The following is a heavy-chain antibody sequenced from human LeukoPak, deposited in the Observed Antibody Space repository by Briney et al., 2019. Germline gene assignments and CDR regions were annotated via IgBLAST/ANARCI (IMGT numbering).Heavy chain of an antibody. CDR1: GGSISSNNW. CDR3: ARVNINNWHSCDY. J-gene: IGHJ4*02. V-gene: IGHV4-4*02. Sequence: SETLSLTCAVSGGSISSNNWWGWVRQPPGKGLEWIGEIYHSGSPNYNPSLKSRDTISVDKSRNHFSLNLSSVTAADTAVYYCARVNINNWHSCDYWAREPWSPSPQ. D-gene: IGHD1-1*01. CDR2: IYHSGSP.